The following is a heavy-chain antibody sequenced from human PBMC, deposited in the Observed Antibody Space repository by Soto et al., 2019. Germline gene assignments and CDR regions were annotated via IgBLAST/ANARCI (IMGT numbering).Heavy chain of an antibody. V-gene: IGHV1-46*01. CDR1: GYTFTSYY. D-gene: IGHD3-22*01. CDR2: INPSGGST. J-gene: IGHJ4*02. Sequence: ASVKVSCKASGYTFTSYYMHWVRQAPGQGLEWMGIINPSGGSTSYAQKFQGRVTMTRDTSTSTVYMELSSLRSEDTAVYYCARVSGAYDSSGYGPNDYWGQGTLVTVSS. CDR3: ARVSGAYDSSGYGPNDY.